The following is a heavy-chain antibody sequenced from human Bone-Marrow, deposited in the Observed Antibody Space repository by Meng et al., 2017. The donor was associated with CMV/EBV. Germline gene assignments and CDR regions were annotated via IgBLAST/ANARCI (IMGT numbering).Heavy chain of an antibody. Sequence: ASVKVSCKASGYTFTSYGISWVRQAPGQGLEWMGWISAYNGNTNYAQKLQGRVTMTTDTSTSTAYMELRSLRSDDTAVYYCARVRDDFWSGWGEGDDGMDVWGQGTTVTVSS. CDR3: ARVRDDFWSGWGEGDDGMDV. D-gene: IGHD3-3*01. CDR1: GYTFTSYG. CDR2: ISAYNGNT. J-gene: IGHJ6*02. V-gene: IGHV1-18*01.